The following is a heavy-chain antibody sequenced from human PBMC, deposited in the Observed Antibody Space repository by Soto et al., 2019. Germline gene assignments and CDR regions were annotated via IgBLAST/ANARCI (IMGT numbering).Heavy chain of an antibody. CDR2: ISSSGSTI. CDR1: GFTFSSCE. CDR3: ARRGPGYYYYGMDV. Sequence: EVQLVESGGGLVQPGGSLRLSCAASGFTFSSCEMNWVRQAPGKGLEWVSYISSSGSTIYYADSVKGRFTISRDNAKNSLYLQMNSLRAEDTAVYYCARRGPGYYYYGMDVWGQGTTVTVSS. D-gene: IGHD3-10*01. V-gene: IGHV3-48*03. J-gene: IGHJ6*02.